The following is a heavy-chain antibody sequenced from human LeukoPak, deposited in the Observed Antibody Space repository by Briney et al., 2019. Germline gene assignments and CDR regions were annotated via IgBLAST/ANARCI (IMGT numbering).Heavy chain of an antibody. CDR2: ISGSGGST. CDR1: GFTFSSYA. Sequence: PGGSLRLSCVVSGFTFSSYAMSWVRQAPGKGLEWVSAISGSGGSTYYADSVKGRFTISRDNSKNTLYLQMNSLRAEDTAVYYCAKLKNILTGYPPDYWGQGTLVTVSS. D-gene: IGHD3-9*01. J-gene: IGHJ4*02. CDR3: AKLKNILTGYPPDY. V-gene: IGHV3-23*01.